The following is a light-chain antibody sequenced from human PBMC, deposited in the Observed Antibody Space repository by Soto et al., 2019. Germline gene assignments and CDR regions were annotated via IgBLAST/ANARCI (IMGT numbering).Light chain of an antibody. V-gene: IGKV1-9*01. J-gene: IGKJ4*01. Sequence: DIKLTQSPSFLSASVGDRVTITCRASQGIAGSLAWYQQKPGKPPKLLIYAESTLHSGVPSRFSGSGSGTRGTLTISSLQPEDFATYYCQQVKSYPRTFGGGTRVEIK. CDR3: QQVKSYPRT. CDR2: AES. CDR1: QGIAGS.